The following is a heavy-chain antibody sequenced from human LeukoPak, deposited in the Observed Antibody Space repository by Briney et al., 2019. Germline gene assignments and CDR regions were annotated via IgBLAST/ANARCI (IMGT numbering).Heavy chain of an antibody. V-gene: IGHV3-11*06. Sequence: GGSLRLSCAASGFTFSDYYMRWVRQAPGKGLEWVSYFSGISGYTKYPASVKGRFIISRDNAKNSLYLQVNSLRAEDTAVYYCARGTGTTAYFDYWGQGTPVTVSS. D-gene: IGHD1-1*01. CDR2: FSGISGYT. CDR1: GFTFSDYY. CDR3: ARGTGTTAYFDY. J-gene: IGHJ4*02.